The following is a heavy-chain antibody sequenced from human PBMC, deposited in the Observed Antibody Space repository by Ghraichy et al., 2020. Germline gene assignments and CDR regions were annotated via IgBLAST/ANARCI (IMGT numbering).Heavy chain of an antibody. Sequence: GGSLRLSFAASGFIFDDFTMHWVRHVPGKSFEWVSLISWDGSSTYYGDSVAGRFTISRDNNKNSLYLQMNNLRSDDTAFYYCAKDLPYHCSGGSCPLDHWGQGTLVTVSS. CDR1: GFIFDDFT. CDR2: ISWDGSST. D-gene: IGHD2-15*01. J-gene: IGHJ4*02. CDR3: AKDLPYHCSGGSCPLDH. V-gene: IGHV3-43*01.